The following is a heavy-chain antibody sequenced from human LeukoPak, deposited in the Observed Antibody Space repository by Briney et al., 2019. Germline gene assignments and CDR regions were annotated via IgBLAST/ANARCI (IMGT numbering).Heavy chain of an antibody. V-gene: IGHV5-51*01. CDR3: ARLWIEAYCGGDCYSILDY. Sequence: GESLKISCKGSGYRFTSYWIGWVRQMPGKGLEWMGIIYPGDSDTSYSPSFQAQVTIPAAMPISTSYLKWSGRKPTASPRNYCARLWIEAYCGGDCYSILDYWGQGTLVTVSS. CDR2: IYPGDSDT. CDR1: GYRFTSYW. J-gene: IGHJ4*02. D-gene: IGHD2-21*02.